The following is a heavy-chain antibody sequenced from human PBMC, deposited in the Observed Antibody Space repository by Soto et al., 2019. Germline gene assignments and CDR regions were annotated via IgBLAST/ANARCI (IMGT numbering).Heavy chain of an antibody. CDR1: GFTFSSYA. J-gene: IGHJ4*02. CDR3: AKKSYYYDSSGYPLDY. D-gene: IGHD3-22*01. Sequence: GSLRLSCAASGFTFSSYAMSWVRQAPGKGLEWVSAISGSGGSTYYADSVKGRFTISRDNSKNTLYLQMNSLRAEDTAVYYCAKKSYYYDSSGYPLDYWGQGTLVTVSS. V-gene: IGHV3-23*01. CDR2: ISGSGGST.